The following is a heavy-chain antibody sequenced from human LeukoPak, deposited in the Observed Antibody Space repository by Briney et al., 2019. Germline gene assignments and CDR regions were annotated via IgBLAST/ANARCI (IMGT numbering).Heavy chain of an antibody. CDR1: GFTFSSYG. V-gene: IGHV3-30*02. Sequence: GGSLRLSCAEPGFTFSSYGMHWVRQAPGKGLEWVAFIRYDGSNKYYADSVKGRFTISRDNSKNTLYLQMKSLRAEDTAMYYWTKGGGYEAQYYYYYLDVWGKGTTVTISS. J-gene: IGHJ6*03. CDR2: IRYDGSNK. D-gene: IGHD5-12*01. CDR3: TKGGGYEAQYYYYYLDV.